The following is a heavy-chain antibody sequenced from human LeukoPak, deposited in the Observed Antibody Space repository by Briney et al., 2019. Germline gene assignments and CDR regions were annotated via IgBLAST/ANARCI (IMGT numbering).Heavy chain of an antibody. CDR2: IESKSDGGTT. V-gene: IGHV3-15*04. J-gene: IGHJ4*02. CDR3: ILDDVGLAPDY. Sequence: GGSLRLSCAASGFTFTAAWMSWVRQAPGKGLEWVGRIESKSDGGTTYYAAPVKGRFTISRDDLKNTLYLQMNSLKTEDTAVYFCILDDVGLAPDYWGQGTLVTVSS. D-gene: IGHD3-16*01. CDR1: GFTFTAAW.